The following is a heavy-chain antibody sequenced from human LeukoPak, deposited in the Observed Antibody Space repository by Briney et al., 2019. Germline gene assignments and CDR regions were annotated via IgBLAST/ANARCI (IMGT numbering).Heavy chain of an antibody. J-gene: IGHJ5*02. V-gene: IGHV3-21*01. Sequence: GGSLRLSCAASGFTFSSYSMNWVRQAPGKGLEWVSSISSSSSYIYCADSVKGRFTISRDNAKNSLYLQMNSLRAEDTAVYYCARGGGAAAFNWFDPWGQGTLVTVSS. CDR1: GFTFSSYS. CDR3: ARGGGAAAFNWFDP. CDR2: ISSSSSYI. D-gene: IGHD6-13*01.